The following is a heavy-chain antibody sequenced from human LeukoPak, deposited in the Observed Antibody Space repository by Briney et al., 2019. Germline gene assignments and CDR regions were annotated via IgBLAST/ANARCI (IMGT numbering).Heavy chain of an antibody. J-gene: IGHJ4*02. Sequence: PGGSLRLSCAASGFTFSGYWMHWVRHAPGKGLVWVSRIDSDGSTTIYTDSVKGRFTISRDNAKSTLYLEMNSLRAEDTAVYYCARVVAGIDNWGQGTLVTVSS. CDR1: GFTFSGYW. D-gene: IGHD6-19*01. CDR3: ARVVAGIDN. V-gene: IGHV3-74*01. CDR2: IDSDGSTT.